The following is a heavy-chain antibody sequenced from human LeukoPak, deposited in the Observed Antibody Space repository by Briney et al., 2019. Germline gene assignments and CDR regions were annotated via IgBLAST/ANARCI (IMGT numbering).Heavy chain of an antibody. D-gene: IGHD3-10*01. CDR3: AKDTNHYCGSGSLKI. CDR2: ISWNSGSI. J-gene: IGHJ4*02. CDR1: GFTFDDYA. Sequence: GGSLRLSCAASGFTFDDYAMHWVRQAPGKGLEWVSGISWNSGSIGYADSVKGRFTISRDNAKNSLYLQMNSLRAEDTALYYCAKDTNHYCGSGSLKIWGQGTLVTVSS. V-gene: IGHV3-9*01.